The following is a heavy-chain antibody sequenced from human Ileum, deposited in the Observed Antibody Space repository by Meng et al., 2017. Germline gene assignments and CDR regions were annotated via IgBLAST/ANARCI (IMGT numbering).Heavy chain of an antibody. D-gene: IGHD5-24*01. V-gene: IGHV3-23*01. J-gene: IGHJ4*02. CDR2: ISGDDKDT. CDR1: GFTFSTYA. CDR3: VREATWAIFDY. Sequence: EVQLLGSGGDLAQPGWSLRLSCAASGFTFSTYAMSWVRQAPGKGPEWVSAISGDDKDTYYADSVKGRFTVSRDNFKNTVSLQMNSLRVEDAAIYYCVREATWAIFDYWGQGSLVTVSS.